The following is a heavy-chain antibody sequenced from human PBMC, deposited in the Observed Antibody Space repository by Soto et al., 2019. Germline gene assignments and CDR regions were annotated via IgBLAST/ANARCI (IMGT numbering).Heavy chain of an antibody. CDR1: GFTFGDYA. CDR2: IRSKAYGGTT. CDR3: TRTPPVTRQGVDY. D-gene: IGHD4-17*01. J-gene: IGHJ4*02. V-gene: IGHV3-49*05. Sequence: EVQLVESGGGLVKPGRSLRLSCTASGFTFGDYAMSWFRQAPGKGLEWVGFIRSKAYGGTTEYAASVKGRFTISRDDSKSIAYLQMNSLKTEDTAVYYCTRTPPVTRQGVDYWGQGTLVTVSS.